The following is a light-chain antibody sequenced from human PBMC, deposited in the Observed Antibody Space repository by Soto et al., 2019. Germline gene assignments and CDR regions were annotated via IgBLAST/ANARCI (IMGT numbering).Light chain of an antibody. CDR1: SSDVGRYNL. V-gene: IGLV2-23*01. CDR3: CSYAGSSTGYV. J-gene: IGLJ1*01. CDR2: EGS. Sequence: QSALTQPASVSGSPGQSITISCTGTSSDVGRYNLVSWYQQHPGKAPKLMIYEGSKRPSGVSNRFSGSKSGNTASLTISGLQAEDEADYYCCSYAGSSTGYVFGTGTKLTVL.